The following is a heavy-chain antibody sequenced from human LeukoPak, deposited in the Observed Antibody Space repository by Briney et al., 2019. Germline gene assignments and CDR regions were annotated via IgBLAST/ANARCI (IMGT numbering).Heavy chain of an antibody. CDR1: GGSISSYY. CDR3: GRDALVGYLSFYYMDV. Sequence: SETLSLTCTVSGGSISSYYWSWIRQPPGKGLEWIGYIYTSGSTSYNPSLKSRVTISIDTSKNQFSLKLSSVTAADTAVYYCGRDALVGYLSFYYMDVWGKGTTVTVSS. D-gene: IGHD2-15*01. V-gene: IGHV4-59*01. CDR2: IYTSGST. J-gene: IGHJ6*03.